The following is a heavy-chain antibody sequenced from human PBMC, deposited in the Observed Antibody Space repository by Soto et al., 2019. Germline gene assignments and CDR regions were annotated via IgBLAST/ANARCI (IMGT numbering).Heavy chain of an antibody. J-gene: IGHJ4*02. CDR3: ARGGSSSPYFDD. V-gene: IGHV4-31*03. Sequence: QVQLQESGPGLVKPSQTLSLTCTVSGGSISSGGYYWSWIRQHPGKGLEWIGYIYYSGSTYYNPSXXRXXTISVDTSKKQFSLKLSSVTAADTAVYYCARGGSSSPYFDDWGQGTLVTVSS. D-gene: IGHD6-13*01. CDR2: IYYSGST. CDR1: GGSISSGGYY.